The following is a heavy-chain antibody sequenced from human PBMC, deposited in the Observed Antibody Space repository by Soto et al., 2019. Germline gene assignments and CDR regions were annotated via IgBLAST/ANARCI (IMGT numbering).Heavy chain of an antibody. CDR3: ARYSGYDSYYYGMDV. V-gene: IGHV4-34*01. CDR1: GGSFSGYY. J-gene: IGHJ6*02. Sequence: QVQLQQWGAGLLKPSETLSLTCAVYGGSFSGYYWSWIRQPPGKGLEWIGEINHSGSTNYNPSLKSRVTISVDTSKNQFSLKLSSVIAADTAVYYCARYSGYDSYYYGMDVWGQGTTVTVSS. D-gene: IGHD5-12*01. CDR2: INHSGST.